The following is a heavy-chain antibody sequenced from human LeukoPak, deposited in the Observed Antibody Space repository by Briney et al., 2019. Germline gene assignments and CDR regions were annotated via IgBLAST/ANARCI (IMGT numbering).Heavy chain of an antibody. CDR3: ARGTRTTVVSFGYYYYYGMDV. D-gene: IGHD4-11*01. CDR2: ISAYNGNT. Sequence: ASVKVSCKASGYTFTSYGISWVRQAPGQGLEWMGWISAYNGNTNYAQKLQGRVTMATDTSTSTAYMELRSLGSEDTAVYYCARGTRTTVVSFGYYYYYGMDVWGQGTTVTVSS. CDR1: GYTFTSYG. V-gene: IGHV1-18*01. J-gene: IGHJ6*02.